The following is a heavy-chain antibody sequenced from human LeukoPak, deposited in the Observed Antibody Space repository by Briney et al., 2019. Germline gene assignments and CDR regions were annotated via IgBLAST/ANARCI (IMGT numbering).Heavy chain of an antibody. Sequence: SGGSLRLSCAASGFTFSTYAMSWVRLAPGKGLEWVSGISGGGGSTYYADSVKGRFTSSRDNSNNTLYVQMNSLRVEDTAVYYCAKSGGLSGSGRLAMDVWGQGTTVTVSS. J-gene: IGHJ6*02. CDR3: AKSGGLSGSGRLAMDV. D-gene: IGHD3-10*01. CDR2: ISGGGGST. CDR1: GFTFSTYA. V-gene: IGHV3-23*01.